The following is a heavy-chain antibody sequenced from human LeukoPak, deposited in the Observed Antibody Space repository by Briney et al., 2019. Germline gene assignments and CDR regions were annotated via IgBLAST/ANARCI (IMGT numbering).Heavy chain of an antibody. CDR3: ASAGSLSYFDY. V-gene: IGHV4-30-4*01. D-gene: IGHD1-26*01. Sequence: SQTLSLTCTVSGASISSGGYYWNWIRQPPGKGLEWIGYIYYSRSTSYNPSLKSRVTISVDTSKNQFSLKLSSMTAADTAVYYCASAGSLSYFDYWGQGTLVTVSS. CDR1: GASISSGGYY. CDR2: IYYSRST. J-gene: IGHJ4*02.